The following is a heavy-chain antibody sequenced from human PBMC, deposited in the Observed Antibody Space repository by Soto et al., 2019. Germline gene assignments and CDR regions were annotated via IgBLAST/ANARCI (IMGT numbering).Heavy chain of an antibody. CDR2: LYYSGST. V-gene: IGHV4-59*01. CDR3: ARSNSSGWYRD. J-gene: IGHJ4*02. Sequence: SETLSLTCTVSGGSISSYYWSWIRQPPGKGLEWIGYLYYSGSTNYNPSLKSRVTISVDTSKNQFSLNLSSVTAADTAVYYCARSNSSGWYRDWGQGTLVTVSS. CDR1: GGSISSYY. D-gene: IGHD6-19*01.